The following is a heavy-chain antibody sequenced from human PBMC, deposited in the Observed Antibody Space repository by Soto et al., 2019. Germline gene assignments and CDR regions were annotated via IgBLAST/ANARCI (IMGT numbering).Heavy chain of an antibody. Sequence: GGSLRLSCAASGFTFSDHYMNWIRQAPGKGLEWVSYISSISTYTNYADSVKGRFTISRNNAKNSLYLQMNTLRAEDTATYYCARDRGYGGSYVFDFWGLGTLVTVSS. V-gene: IGHV3-11*06. D-gene: IGHD6-25*01. CDR2: ISSISTYT. J-gene: IGHJ4*02. CDR3: ARDRGYGGSYVFDF. CDR1: GFTFSDHY.